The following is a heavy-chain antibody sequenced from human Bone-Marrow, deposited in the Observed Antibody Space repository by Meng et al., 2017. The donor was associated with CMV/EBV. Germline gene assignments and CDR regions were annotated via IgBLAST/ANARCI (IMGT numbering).Heavy chain of an antibody. CDR1: GFTFSSYG. J-gene: IGHJ6*02. V-gene: IGHV3-30*02. D-gene: IGHD5-18*01. Sequence: GESLKISCAASGFTFSSYGMHWVRQAPGKGLEWVAFIRYDGSNKYYADSVKGRFTISRDNSKNTLYLQMNSLRAEDTAVCYCAKDGGYSYVSYYYYYGMDVWGQGTTVTVSS. CDR2: IRYDGSNK. CDR3: AKDGGYSYVSYYYYYGMDV.